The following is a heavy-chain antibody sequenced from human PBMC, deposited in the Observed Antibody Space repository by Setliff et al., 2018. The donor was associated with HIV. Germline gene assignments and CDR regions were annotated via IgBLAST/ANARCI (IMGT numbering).Heavy chain of an antibody. D-gene: IGHD6-13*01. CDR3: TAALQQQVVRWFDP. Sequence: PGGSLRLSCAASGFTFSNAWMSWVRQAPGKGLEWVGRIKSKTDGGTTDYAAPVKGRFTISRDDSKNTLYLQMNGLKTEDTAVYYCTAALQQQVVRWFDPWGQGTLVTVSS. V-gene: IGHV3-15*01. J-gene: IGHJ5*02. CDR1: GFTFSNAW. CDR2: IKSKTDGGTT.